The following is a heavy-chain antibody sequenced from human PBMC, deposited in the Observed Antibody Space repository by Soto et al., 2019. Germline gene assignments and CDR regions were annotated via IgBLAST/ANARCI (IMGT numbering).Heavy chain of an antibody. CDR1: GGCITGAYY. J-gene: IGHJ6*02. D-gene: IGHD2-15*01. CDR3: ARVRDSFGLDV. CDR2: IHYRGST. V-gene: IGHV4-31*02. Sequence: TLSLTLSLSGGCITGAYYWNWIRQHPGKGLEWIGSIHYRGSTYYNPSLKTRITISLDRSNNQFSLNLSSVTAADTAVYYCARVRDSFGLDVWGQGTTVTVSS.